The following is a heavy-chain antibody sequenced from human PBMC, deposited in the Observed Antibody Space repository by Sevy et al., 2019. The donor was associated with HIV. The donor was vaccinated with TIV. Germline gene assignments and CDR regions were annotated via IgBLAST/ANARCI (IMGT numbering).Heavy chain of an antibody. CDR3: AREVVRGVIRDYFDF. V-gene: IGHV3-11*01. CDR1: GFSFSDYY. D-gene: IGHD3-10*01. J-gene: IGHJ4*02. CDR2: ISSSGDST. Sequence: GGYLRLSCAASGFSFSDYYMNWIRQAPGKGLECISYISSSGDSTYYADRVKSRFTISMDNAKNSVYLQMNNLRADDTAVYFCAREVVRGVIRDYFDFWGQGTLVTVSS.